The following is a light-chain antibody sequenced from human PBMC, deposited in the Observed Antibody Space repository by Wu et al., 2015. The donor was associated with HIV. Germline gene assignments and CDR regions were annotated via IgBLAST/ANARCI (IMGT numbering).Light chain of an antibody. CDR1: QNVRNNF. Sequence: EILLTQSPGTLSLFPGERATLSCRASQNVRNNFLAWFQQKPGQAPRLLIYGASSRATGIPDRFSGSGSGTDFTLTISRLEPEDFAVYYCQQYGSSPDSFGQGTKLEIK. CDR2: GAS. J-gene: IGKJ2*03. V-gene: IGKV3-20*01. CDR3: QQYGSSPDS.